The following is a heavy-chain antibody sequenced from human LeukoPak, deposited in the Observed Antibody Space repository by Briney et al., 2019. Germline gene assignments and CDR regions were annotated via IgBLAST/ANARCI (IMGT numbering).Heavy chain of an antibody. CDR2: IYPGDSET. CDR3: ARGGSSWYELDI. CDR1: GYTFTNYW. Sequence: GESLKISCKGSGYTFTNYWIGWVRQMAGKGLEWMGIIYPGDSETRYSPSFQGQVTISVDKSISTAYLQWSSLKASDSAMYYCARGGSSWYELDIWGQGTMVTVSS. J-gene: IGHJ3*02. V-gene: IGHV5-51*01. D-gene: IGHD6-13*01.